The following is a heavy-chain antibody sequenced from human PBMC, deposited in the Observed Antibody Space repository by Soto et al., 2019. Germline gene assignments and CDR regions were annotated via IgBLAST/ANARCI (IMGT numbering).Heavy chain of an antibody. CDR3: TRVFSVSSSSPHHH. J-gene: IGHJ5*02. Sequence: SSVKVSCQASGGTFICYAISWVRQAPGRGLEWVGGIIPIFGTANYPQKFQGRVTITADESTSTAYMGLSSRRSEDTAVHLCTRVFSVSSSSPHHHWGQGTRVTVSS. V-gene: IGHV1-69*13. CDR1: GGTFICYA. D-gene: IGHD6-6*01. CDR2: IIPIFGTA.